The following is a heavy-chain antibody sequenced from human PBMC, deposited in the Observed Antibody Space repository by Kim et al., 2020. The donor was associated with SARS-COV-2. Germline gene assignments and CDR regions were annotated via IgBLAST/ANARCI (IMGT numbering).Heavy chain of an antibody. CDR2: ISSSSSYI. CDR1: GFTFSSYS. CDR3: ARGWSWYEGGEEHFDY. D-gene: IGHD6-13*01. V-gene: IGHV3-21*01. Sequence: GGSLRLSCAASGFTFSSYSMNWVRQAPGKGLEWVSSISSSSSYIYYADSVKGRFTISRDNAKNSLYLQMNSLRAEDTAVYYCARGWSWYEGGEEHFDYWGQGTLVTVSS. J-gene: IGHJ4*02.